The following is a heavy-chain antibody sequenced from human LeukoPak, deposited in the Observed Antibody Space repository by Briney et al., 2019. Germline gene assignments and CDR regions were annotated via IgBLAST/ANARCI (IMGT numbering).Heavy chain of an antibody. V-gene: IGHV3-74*01. Sequence: GGSLRLSCAASGFTFSSYWMHWVRQAPGKGLVWVSRIHSDGSSTTYADSVKGRFTISRDNAKNTLYLQMNSLRAEDTAVYYCARGGAFCGGDYYQIDYWGQGTLVIVSS. CDR3: ARGGAFCGGDYYQIDY. CDR1: GFTFSSYW. D-gene: IGHD2-21*02. J-gene: IGHJ4*02. CDR2: IHSDGSST.